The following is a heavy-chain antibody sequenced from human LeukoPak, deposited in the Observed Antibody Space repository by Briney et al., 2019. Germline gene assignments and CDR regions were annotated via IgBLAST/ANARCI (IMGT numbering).Heavy chain of an antibody. Sequence: ASVKVSCKASGYTFTSYAMHWVRQAPGQRLEWMGWINAGNGNTKYSQKFQGRVTITRDTSASTAYMELSSLRSEDTAVYYCAREGRNSSSYYCYGMDVWGQGTTVTVSS. CDR3: AREGRNSSSYYCYGMDV. CDR1: GYTFTSYA. V-gene: IGHV1-3*01. D-gene: IGHD6-13*01. J-gene: IGHJ6*02. CDR2: INAGNGNT.